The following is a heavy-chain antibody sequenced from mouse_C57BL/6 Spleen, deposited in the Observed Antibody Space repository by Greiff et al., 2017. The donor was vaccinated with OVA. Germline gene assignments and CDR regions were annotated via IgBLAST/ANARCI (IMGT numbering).Heavy chain of an antibody. D-gene: IGHD2-5*01. V-gene: IGHV5-17*01. Sequence: EVKVEESGGGLVKPGGSLKLSCAASGFTFSDYGMHWVRQAPETGLEWVAYISSGSSTIYYADTVKGRFTISRDNAKNTLFLQMTSLRSEDTAMYYCAIYSNYVGFAYWGQGTLVTVSA. CDR1: GFTFSDYG. CDR2: ISSGSSTI. J-gene: IGHJ3*01. CDR3: AIYSNYVGFAY.